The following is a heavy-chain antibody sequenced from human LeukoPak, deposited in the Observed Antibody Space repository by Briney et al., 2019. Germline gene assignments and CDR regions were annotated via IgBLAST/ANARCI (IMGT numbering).Heavy chain of an antibody. Sequence: SETLSLTCAVYGGSFSGYYWSWIRQPPGKGLEWIGEINHSGSTNYNPSLKSRVTISVDTSKNQFSLKLSSVTAADTAVYYCARGNGSGWYGYYYYYYMDVWGKGTTVTVSS. CDR3: ARGNGSGWYGYYYYYYMDV. CDR1: GGSFSGYY. V-gene: IGHV4-34*01. CDR2: INHSGST. D-gene: IGHD6-19*01. J-gene: IGHJ6*03.